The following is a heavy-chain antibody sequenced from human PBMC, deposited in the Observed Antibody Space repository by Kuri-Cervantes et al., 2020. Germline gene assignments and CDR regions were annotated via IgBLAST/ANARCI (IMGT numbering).Heavy chain of an antibody. Sequence: GESLKISCAASGFTFGGYGMSWVRQAPGKGLEWLSDINWNGGSIDYADSAKGRFTISRDNAKNSLYLQMNSLRAEDTALYYCARLRAPVIRGYFDYWGQGTLVTVSS. CDR1: GFTFGGYG. V-gene: IGHV3-20*04. CDR2: INWNGGSI. D-gene: IGHD2-21*01. CDR3: ARLRAPVIRGYFDY. J-gene: IGHJ4*02.